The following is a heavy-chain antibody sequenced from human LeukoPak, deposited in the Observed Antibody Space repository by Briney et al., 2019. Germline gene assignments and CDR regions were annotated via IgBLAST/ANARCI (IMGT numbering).Heavy chain of an antibody. V-gene: IGHV1-69*04. J-gene: IGHJ4*02. CDR2: IIPILGIA. D-gene: IGHD4-17*01. CDR3: ARERAYGDYAPVGY. CDR1: GGTFSSYA. Sequence: ASVKVSCKASGGTFSSYAISWVRQAPGQGLEWMGRIIPILGIANYAQKFQGRVTITADKSTSTAYMEPSSLRSEDTAVYYCARERAYGDYAPVGYWGQGTLVTVSS.